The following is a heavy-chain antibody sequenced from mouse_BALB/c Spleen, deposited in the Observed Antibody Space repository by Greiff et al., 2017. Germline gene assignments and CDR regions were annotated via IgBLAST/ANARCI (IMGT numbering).Heavy chain of an antibody. J-gene: IGHJ3*01. CDR2: ISSGSSTI. D-gene: IGHD2-4*01. CDR1: GFSFSSFG. V-gene: IGHV5-17*02. Sequence: EVKLVESGGGLVQPGGSRKLSCAVSGFSFSSFGMHWVRQAPEKGLEWVAYISSGSSTIYYADTVQGRITISRDNPKNTLFLQMTSLRSEDTAMYYCARWGITTGFADWGQGTLVTVSA. CDR3: ARWGITTGFAD.